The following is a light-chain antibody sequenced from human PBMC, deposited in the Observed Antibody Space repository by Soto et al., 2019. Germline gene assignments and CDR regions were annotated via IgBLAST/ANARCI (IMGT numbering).Light chain of an antibody. J-gene: IGKJ1*01. V-gene: IGKV3-20*01. CDR1: QSVSSSY. CDR3: QQYAGSRT. Sequence: EIVLTQSPGTLSLSPGERATLSCRASQSVSSSYLAWYRQKPGQAPRLLIYGASSRATGIPDRFSGSGSGTDFTLTISRLEPEDFAVYYCQQYAGSRTFGQGTKVDNK. CDR2: GAS.